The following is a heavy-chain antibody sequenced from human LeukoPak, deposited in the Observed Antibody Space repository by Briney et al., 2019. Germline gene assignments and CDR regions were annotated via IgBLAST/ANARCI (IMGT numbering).Heavy chain of an antibody. J-gene: IGHJ4*02. CDR2: ISYDGSNK. CDR1: GFSFSNYW. D-gene: IGHD1-1*01. CDR3: ARDGSHRNDQKTYYFDY. V-gene: IGHV3-30-3*01. Sequence: GGSLRLSCVASGFSFSNYWMSWVRQAPGKGLEWVAVISYDGSNKYYADPVKGRFTISRDNSKNTLYLQMNSLRAEDTAVYYCARDGSHRNDQKTYYFDYWGQGTLVTVSS.